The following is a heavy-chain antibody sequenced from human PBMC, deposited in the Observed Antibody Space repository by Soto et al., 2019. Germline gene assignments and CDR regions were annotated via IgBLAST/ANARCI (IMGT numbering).Heavy chain of an antibody. Sequence: QLQLQESGPGLVKPSETLSLTCTVSGGSISSSSYYWGWIRQPPGKGLEWIGSIYYSGSTYYNPSLKRRVTISVDASKNQFSLKLSSVTAADTAVYYCARRGGLSGATVAFDIWGQGTMVTVSS. D-gene: IGHD1-26*01. J-gene: IGHJ3*02. V-gene: IGHV4-39*01. CDR1: GGSISSSSYY. CDR3: ARRGGLSGATVAFDI. CDR2: IYYSGST.